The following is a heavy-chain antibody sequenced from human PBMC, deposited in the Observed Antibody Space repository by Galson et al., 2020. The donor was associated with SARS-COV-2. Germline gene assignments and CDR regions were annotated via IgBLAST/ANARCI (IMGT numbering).Heavy chain of an antibody. CDR1: GYTFTRHA. CDR2: INTNTGNP. V-gene: IGHV7-4-1*02. J-gene: IGHJ4*02. Sequence: ASVKVSCKASGYTFTRHAMNWVRQAPGQGLEWMGWINTNTGNPTYAQGFTGRFVFSLDTSVSTAYLQISSLKAKDTAVYYCARDLEWTFDYWGQGTLVTVSS. CDR3: ARDLEWTFDY. D-gene: IGHD2-8*01.